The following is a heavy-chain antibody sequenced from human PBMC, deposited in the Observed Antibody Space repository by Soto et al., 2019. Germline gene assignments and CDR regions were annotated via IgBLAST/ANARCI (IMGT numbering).Heavy chain of an antibody. CDR3: SKDLGGLGYYDSSGYYDFDY. CDR2: ISGSGGST. J-gene: IGHJ4*02. CDR1: GFTFSSYA. Sequence: GGSLRLSCAASGFTFSSYAMSWVRQAPGKGLEWVSAISGSGGSTYYADSVKGRFTISRDNSKNTLYLQMNSLRAEDTAVYYFSKDLGGLGYYDSSGYYDFDYWGQGTLVTVSS. D-gene: IGHD3-22*01. V-gene: IGHV3-23*01.